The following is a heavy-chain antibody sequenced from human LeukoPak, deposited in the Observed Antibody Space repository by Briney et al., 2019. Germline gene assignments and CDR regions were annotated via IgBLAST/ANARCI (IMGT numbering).Heavy chain of an antibody. CDR1: GFTFSSVA. J-gene: IGHJ4*02. CDR2: ISGSGGST. D-gene: IGHD6-19*01. V-gene: IGHV3-23*01. CDR3: AKGQQWLVLGSY. Sequence: PGGSLRLSCPPSGFTFSSVAVSWLRQAPGKVLEWVSAISGSGGSTYYADSVKGRFTIFRDNSKNTLYLQMNSLRAEDTAVYYCAKGQQWLVLGSYWGKGTLVTVSS.